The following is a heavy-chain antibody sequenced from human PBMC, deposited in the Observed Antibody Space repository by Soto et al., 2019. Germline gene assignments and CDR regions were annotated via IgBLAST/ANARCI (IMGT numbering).Heavy chain of an antibody. CDR2: VYYTGST. CDR3: GRAWEHLYFDY. Sequence: PSETLSLTCTVSGGSVSSASYYWSWIRQPPGKGLEWIGYVYYTGSTNYNPSLKSRVTISVDTSKNQFSLKLTSVTAADTAMYYCGRAWEHLYFDYWGQGTLVTVSS. D-gene: IGHD1-26*01. V-gene: IGHV4-61*01. J-gene: IGHJ4*02. CDR1: GGSVSSASYY.